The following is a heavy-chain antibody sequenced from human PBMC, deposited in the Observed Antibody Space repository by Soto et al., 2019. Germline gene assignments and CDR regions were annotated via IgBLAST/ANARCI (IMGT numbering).Heavy chain of an antibody. D-gene: IGHD2-2*01. V-gene: IGHV4-30-4*01. J-gene: IGHJ6*02. CDR1: GGSISSGDYY. CDR2: IYYSGST. Sequence: PSETLSLTCTVSGGSISSGDYYRSWIRQPPGKGLEWIGYIYYSGSTYYNPSLKSRVTISVDTSKNQFSLKLSSVTAADTAVYYCARLGSPVVPAYYYYYGMDVWGQGTTVTVSS. CDR3: ARLGSPVVPAYYYYYGMDV.